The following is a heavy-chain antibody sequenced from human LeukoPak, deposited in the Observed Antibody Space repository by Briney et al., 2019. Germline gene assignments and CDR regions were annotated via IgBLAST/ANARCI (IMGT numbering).Heavy chain of an antibody. CDR1: GGSFSGYY. CDR2: INHSGST. CDR3: ARHKPGGDAFDI. J-gene: IGHJ3*02. D-gene: IGHD3-16*01. V-gene: IGHV4-34*01. Sequence: SETLSLTCAVYGGSFSGYYWSWIRQPPGKGLEWIGEINHSGSTNYNPSLKSRVTISVDTSKNQFSLKLSSVTAADSAVYYCARHKPGGDAFDIWGQGTMVTVSS.